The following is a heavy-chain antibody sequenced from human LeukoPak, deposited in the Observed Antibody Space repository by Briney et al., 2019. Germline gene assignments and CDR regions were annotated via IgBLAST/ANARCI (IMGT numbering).Heavy chain of an antibody. Sequence: SETLSLTCTVSGGSISSSSYYWGWIRQPPGKGLEWTGSIYYSGSTYYNPSLKSRVTISVDTSKNQFSLKLSSVTAADTAVYYCARVRATSIGAFDYWGQGTLVTVSS. CDR2: IYYSGST. J-gene: IGHJ4*02. D-gene: IGHD2-21*01. CDR3: ARVRATSIGAFDY. CDR1: GGSISSSSYY. V-gene: IGHV4-39*07.